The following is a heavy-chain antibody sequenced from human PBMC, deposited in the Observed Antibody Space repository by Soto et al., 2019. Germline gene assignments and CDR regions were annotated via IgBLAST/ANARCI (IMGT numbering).Heavy chain of an antibody. CDR2: IDPSDSYT. D-gene: IGHD6-6*01. J-gene: IGHJ4*02. CDR1: GYSFTIYW. V-gene: IGHV5-10-1*01. CDR3: ARQYSSSSSPSDY. Sequence: GESLKISCKGSGYSFTIYWISWVRQMPGKGLEWMGRIDPSDSYTNYSPSFQGHVTISADKSISTAYLQWSSLKASDTAMYYCARQYSSSSSPSDYWGQGTLVTVSS.